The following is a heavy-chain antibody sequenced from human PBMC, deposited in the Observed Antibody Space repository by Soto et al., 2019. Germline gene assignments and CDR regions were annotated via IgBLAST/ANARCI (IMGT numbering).Heavy chain of an antibody. D-gene: IGHD5-12*01. J-gene: IGHJ4*02. V-gene: IGHV4-59*01. CDR1: GGSISIYY. CDR2: IYYSGST. CDR3: ARDRNSGYDLDY. Sequence: SETLSLTCTFSGGSISIYYWGWIRQPPGKGLEWIGYIYYSGSTNYNPSLKSRVTISVDTSKNQFSLKLSCVTAADTAVYYCARDRNSGYDLDYWGQGTLVTVSS.